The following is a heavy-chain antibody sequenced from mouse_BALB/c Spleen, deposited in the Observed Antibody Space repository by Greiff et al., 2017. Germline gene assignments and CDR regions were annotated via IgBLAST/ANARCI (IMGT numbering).Heavy chain of an antibody. J-gene: IGHJ2*01. D-gene: IGHD2-2*01. CDR2: IDPANGNT. CDR3: ARGYYGYDGGDY. V-gene: IGHV14-3*02. Sequence: VQLQQSGAELVKPGASVKLSCTASGFNIKDTYMHWVKQRPEQGLEWIGRIDPANGNTKYDPKFQGKATITADTSSNTAYLQLSSLTSEDTAVYYCARGYYGYDGGDYWGQGTTLTVSS. CDR1: GFNIKDTY.